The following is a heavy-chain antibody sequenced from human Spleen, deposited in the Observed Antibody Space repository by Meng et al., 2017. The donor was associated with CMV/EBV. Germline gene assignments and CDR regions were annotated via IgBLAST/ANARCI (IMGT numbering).Heavy chain of an antibody. Sequence: GGSLRLSCVASGFTFDDHGMSWVRHVPGKGLEWVSGINWNGRDTGYVDSVKGRFIISRDNSKNSLYLQMDSLRVEDTALYYCVRLPIVGFSSNWFDYWGQGAQVTVSS. CDR3: VRLPIVGFSSNWFDY. D-gene: IGHD6-13*01. CDR1: GFTFDDHG. V-gene: IGHV3-20*04. CDR2: INWNGRDT. J-gene: IGHJ5*01.